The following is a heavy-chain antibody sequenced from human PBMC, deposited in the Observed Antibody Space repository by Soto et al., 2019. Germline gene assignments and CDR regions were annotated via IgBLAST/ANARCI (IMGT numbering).Heavy chain of an antibody. V-gene: IGHV3-30*03. CDR2: ISYDGSNK. CDR3: ARDGTSAAHDAFDI. Sequence: QVQLVESGGGVVQPGRSLRLSCAASGFTFSSYGMHWVRQAPGKGLEWVAVISYDGSNKYYADSVKGRFTISRDNSKNTLYLQMNSLRAEDTAVYYCARDGTSAAHDAFDIWGQGTMVTVSS. D-gene: IGHD2-2*01. CDR1: GFTFSSYG. J-gene: IGHJ3*02.